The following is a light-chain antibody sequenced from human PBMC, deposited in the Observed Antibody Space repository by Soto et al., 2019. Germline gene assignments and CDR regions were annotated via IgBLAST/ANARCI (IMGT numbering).Light chain of an antibody. Sequence: DIQMTQSPSTLSASVGDRVTITCRASQNLNKWLAWFQQKPGKAPTLLIYKASGLESGVPSRFSGSGSGTEFTLTISSLQPEDFSTYYCQQYNSYPWTFGQGTKVEIK. CDR1: QNLNKW. CDR3: QQYNSYPWT. CDR2: KAS. J-gene: IGKJ1*01. V-gene: IGKV1-5*03.